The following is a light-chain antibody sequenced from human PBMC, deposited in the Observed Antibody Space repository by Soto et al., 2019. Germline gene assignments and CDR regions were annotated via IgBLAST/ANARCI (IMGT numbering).Light chain of an antibody. CDR1: QRVSNSY. Sequence: EIVLTQSPGTLSLFPGDRATLSCRASQRVSNSYLAWFQQKPGQAPRLLIYDASSRAAGVPDRVSGGGSGTDFTLTISALEPEYFALYFCQQYERPPFAFGQGTRLEI. CDR3: QQYERPPFA. J-gene: IGKJ2*01. V-gene: IGKV3-20*01. CDR2: DAS.